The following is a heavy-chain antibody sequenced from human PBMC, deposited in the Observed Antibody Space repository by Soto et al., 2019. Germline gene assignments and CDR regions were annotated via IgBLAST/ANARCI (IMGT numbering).Heavy chain of an antibody. CDR1: GYTFTSYD. D-gene: IGHD2-15*01. CDR2: MNPNSGNT. J-gene: IGHJ4*02. CDR3: ARVRRVFCSGGSCYCFGY. Sequence: QVQLVQSGAEVKKPGASVKVSCQASGYTFTSYDINWVRQATGQGLEWMGWMNPNSGNTGYAQKFQGRVTTTRNTSISKAYMELSSLRSEDTAVYYCARVRRVFCSGGSCYCFGYWGQGTLVTVSS. V-gene: IGHV1-8*01.